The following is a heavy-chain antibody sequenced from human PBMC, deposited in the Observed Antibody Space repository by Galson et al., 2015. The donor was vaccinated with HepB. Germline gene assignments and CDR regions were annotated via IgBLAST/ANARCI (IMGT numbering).Heavy chain of an antibody. J-gene: IGHJ4*02. Sequence: SLRLSCAASGFTFSSYGMHWVRQVPGKGLEWVAVIWYDGSNKYYADSVKGRFTISRDNSKNTLYLQMNSLRAEDTAVYYCARGDSYYFDYWGQGTLVTVSS. CDR3: ARGDSYYFDY. D-gene: IGHD2-21*01. CDR2: IWYDGSNK. V-gene: IGHV3-33*08. CDR1: GFTFSSYG.